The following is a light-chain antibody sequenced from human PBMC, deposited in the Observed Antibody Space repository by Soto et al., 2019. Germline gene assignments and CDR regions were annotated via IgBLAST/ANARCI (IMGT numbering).Light chain of an antibody. Sequence: EIVLTQSPATLSVSPGESATLSCRASQSVSSNLAWYQQKPGQAPRLLIYGASTRATGIPDRFSGSGSGTDFTLTISRLEPEDFAVYYCQQYGSSPQFGQGTKVDI. J-gene: IGKJ1*01. V-gene: IGKV3-20*01. CDR2: GAS. CDR3: QQYGSSPQ. CDR1: QSVSSN.